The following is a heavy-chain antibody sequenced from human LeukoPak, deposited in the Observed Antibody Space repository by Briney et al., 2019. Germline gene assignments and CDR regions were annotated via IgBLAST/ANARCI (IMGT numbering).Heavy chain of an antibody. D-gene: IGHD5-18*01. CDR1: GFTFDDYA. CDR2: ISWNSGSI. Sequence: PGGSLRLSCAAPGFTFDDYALHWVRQAPGKGPEWVSGISWNSGSIGYADAVKGRFTTYRDNAKNSLYLQMNSLRAEDTALYYCAKRSQLCFPEFDYWGQGTLVTVSS. CDR3: AKRSQLCFPEFDY. V-gene: IGHV3-9*01. J-gene: IGHJ4*02.